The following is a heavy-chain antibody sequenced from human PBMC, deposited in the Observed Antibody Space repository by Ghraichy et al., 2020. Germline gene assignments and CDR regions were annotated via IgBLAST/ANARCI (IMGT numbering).Heavy chain of an antibody. D-gene: IGHD6-13*01. CDR2: ILYDGSNK. Sequence: LSLTCAASGFPLSIYGMHWVRQAPGKGLEWVAVILYDGSNKYYADSVKGRFTISRDNSKNTVYLQMNSLRTEDTAVYYCAKDRVAAAGDGLDVWGQGTSVTVSS. V-gene: IGHV3-30*18. J-gene: IGHJ6*02. CDR1: GFPLSIYG. CDR3: AKDRVAAAGDGLDV.